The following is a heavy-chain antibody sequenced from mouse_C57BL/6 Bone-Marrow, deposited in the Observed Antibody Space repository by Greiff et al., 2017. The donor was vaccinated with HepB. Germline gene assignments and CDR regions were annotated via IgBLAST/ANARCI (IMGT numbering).Heavy chain of an antibody. Sequence: EVKLMESGGGLVQPGGSLKLSCAASGFTFGDYYMYWVRQTPEKRLEWVAYISNGGGSTYYPDTVKGRFTISRDNAKNTLYLQMSRLKSEDTAMYYCARPGLLGNAMDYWGQGTSVTVSS. CDR3: ARPGLLGNAMDY. CDR2: ISNGGGST. J-gene: IGHJ4*01. D-gene: IGHD6-5*01. V-gene: IGHV5-12*01. CDR1: GFTFGDYY.